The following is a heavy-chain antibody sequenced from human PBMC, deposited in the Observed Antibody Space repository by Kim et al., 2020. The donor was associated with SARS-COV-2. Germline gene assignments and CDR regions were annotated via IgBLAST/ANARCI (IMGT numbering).Heavy chain of an antibody. CDR3: AREGIPNLRGNWFDP. J-gene: IGHJ5*02. CDR2: IYYSGST. V-gene: IGHV4-61*01. CDR1: GGSVSSGSYY. D-gene: IGHD3-10*01. Sequence: SETLSLTCTVSGGSVSSGSYYWSWIRQPPGKGLEWIGYIYYSGSTNYNPSLKSRVTISVDTSKNQFSLKLSSVTAADTAVYYCAREGIPNLRGNWFDPWGQGTLVTVSS.